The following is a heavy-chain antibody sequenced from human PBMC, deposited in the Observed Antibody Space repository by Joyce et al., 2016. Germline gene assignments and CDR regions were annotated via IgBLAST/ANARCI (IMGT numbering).Heavy chain of an antibody. J-gene: IGHJ3*01. D-gene: IGHD3-22*01. CDR1: GDSINNGDYY. CDR3: ARDFSMIIDVFEL. CDR2: LQEATTT. Sequence: QVQLQESGPGLVKPSETLSLTCTVSGDSINNGDYYWAWLRQPPGKGLEWIGSLQEATTTYYNPCLKSRMFMSVDTSKNQFSLKVDSVTAADTAVDYCARDFSMIIDVFELWGLGTLVTVSS. V-gene: IGHV4-39*07.